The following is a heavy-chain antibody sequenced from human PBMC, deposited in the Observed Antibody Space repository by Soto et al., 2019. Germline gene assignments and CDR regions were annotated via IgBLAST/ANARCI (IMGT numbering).Heavy chain of an antibody. CDR3: ARDIDDYIWGSYRYLFDD. D-gene: IGHD3-16*02. Sequence: ASVKVSCKASGYTFTSYAMHWVRQAPGQRLEWMGWINAGNGNTKYSQKFQGRVTITRDTSAGTPYMELSSQRSEDTAVYYCARDIDDYIWGSYRYLFDDWGQGTLITVSS. J-gene: IGHJ4*02. CDR2: INAGNGNT. CDR1: GYTFTSYA. V-gene: IGHV1-3*01.